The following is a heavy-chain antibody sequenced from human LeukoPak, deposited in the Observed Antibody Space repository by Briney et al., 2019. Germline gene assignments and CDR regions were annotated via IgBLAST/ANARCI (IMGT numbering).Heavy chain of an antibody. J-gene: IGHJ3*02. CDR3: SRWLQLDAFDI. Sequence: SETLSLTCTVSGGSIGSSSYYWGWIRQPPGKGLEWIGSIYYSGSTYYNPSLKSRVTISVDTSKNQFSLKLSSVTAADTAVYYCSRWLQLDAFDIWGQGTMVTVSS. V-gene: IGHV4-39*01. CDR2: IYYSGST. CDR1: GGSIGSSSYY. D-gene: IGHD5-24*01.